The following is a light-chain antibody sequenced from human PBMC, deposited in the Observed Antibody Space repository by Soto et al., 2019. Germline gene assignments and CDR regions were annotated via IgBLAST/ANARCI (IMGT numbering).Light chain of an antibody. CDR1: RIISNW. CDR3: QRYNSYSWT. CDR2: HAS. J-gene: IGKJ1*01. V-gene: IGKV1-5*01. Sequence: TNQDPSTLPASVADRVTIPCRASRIISNWVAWYQKKPGTAPKVLSYHASKVQSGVPSRFSGSGSGTEFTLTISSLPHDVFASYYWQRYNSYSWTFGQGTKVDI.